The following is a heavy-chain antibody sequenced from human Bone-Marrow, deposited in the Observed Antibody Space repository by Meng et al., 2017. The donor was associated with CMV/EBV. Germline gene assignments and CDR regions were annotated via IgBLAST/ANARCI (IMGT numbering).Heavy chain of an antibody. Sequence: ASVKVSCKASGYTFTGYYMHWVRQAPGQGLEWMGWINPNSGGTNYAQKFQGRVTMTSDTSISTAYMELRSLRSDDTAVYYCARERGSYYNYWGQGTLVTVSS. D-gene: IGHD1-26*01. CDR1: GYTFTGYY. CDR2: INPNSGGT. V-gene: IGHV1-2*02. J-gene: IGHJ4*02. CDR3: ARERGSYYNY.